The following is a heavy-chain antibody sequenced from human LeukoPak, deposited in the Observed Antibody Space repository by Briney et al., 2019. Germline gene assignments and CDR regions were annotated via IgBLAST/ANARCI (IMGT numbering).Heavy chain of an antibody. CDR2: IKQDGSEK. V-gene: IGHV3-7*01. Sequence: GRSLRLSCAASGFTFSSYWMSWVRQAPGKGLEWVANIKQDGSEKYYVDSVKGRFTISRDNAKSTLFLQMNSLRAEDTAVYYCARTQLYYDSSGYYLYWGQGTLVTVSS. CDR3: ARTQLYYDSSGYYLY. D-gene: IGHD3-22*01. CDR1: GFTFSSYW. J-gene: IGHJ4*02.